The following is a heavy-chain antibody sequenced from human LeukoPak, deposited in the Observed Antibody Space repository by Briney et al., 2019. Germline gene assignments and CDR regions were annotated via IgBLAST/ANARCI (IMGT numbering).Heavy chain of an antibody. CDR2: IKQDGSEK. D-gene: IGHD2-2*01. CDR1: GFAFSSYW. V-gene: IGHV3-7*01. J-gene: IGHJ4*02. CDR3: ARVRCFSVTSCYPGVYYFDS. Sequence: GGSLRLSCAASGFAFSSYWMSWVRQAPGKGLEWVANIKQDGSEKYYVDSVKGRFTISRDNAKNSLYLQMNSLRAEDPAVYYCARVRCFSVTSCYPGVYYFDSGGQGTLVTVPS.